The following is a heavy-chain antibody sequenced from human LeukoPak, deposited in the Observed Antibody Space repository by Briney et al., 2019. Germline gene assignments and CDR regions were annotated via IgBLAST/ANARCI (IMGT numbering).Heavy chain of an antibody. CDR2: VRYDGRDE. D-gene: IGHD2-21*01. J-gene: IGHJ6*02. CDR1: GFSFTSYG. V-gene: IGHV3-30*04. CDR3: ARPNCGGECYFSGYGMDA. Sequence: GGSLRLSCTTSGFSFTSYGMHWVRQGPGKGLEWVAVVRYDGRDEHYADSVKGRFTISRDNSKTTLYLQMNNLREEDTAVYYCARPNCGGECYFSGYGMDAWGQGTTVIVSS.